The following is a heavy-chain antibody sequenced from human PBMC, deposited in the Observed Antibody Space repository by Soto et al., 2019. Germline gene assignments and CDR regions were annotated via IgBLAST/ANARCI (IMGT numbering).Heavy chain of an antibody. V-gene: IGHV4-59*08. D-gene: IGHD2-8*01. J-gene: IGHJ4*02. Sequence: QVQLQESGPGLVKPSETLSLTCTVSGASVTSFYWSWIRQAPGKGLEWIGYISDSGSTNYSPSLGSRVTISVDTSKNQFSLRLNSVTAADTAVYYCARRNGIDFWGQGTLVTVSS. CDR1: GASVTSFY. CDR3: ARRNGIDF. CDR2: ISDSGST.